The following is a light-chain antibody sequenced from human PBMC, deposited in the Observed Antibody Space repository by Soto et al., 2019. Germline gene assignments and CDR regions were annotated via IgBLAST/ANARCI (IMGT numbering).Light chain of an antibody. CDR1: QTISSW. CDR2: KAS. Sequence: DLQMTQSPSTLSGSVGARVTITCRASQTISSWLAWYQQKQGKAPKLLIYKASTLKSGVPSRFSGSVSGTAGTITISSLQPDDGSTYDGQHYNSYSEAFGQGTKVDIK. J-gene: IGKJ1*01. V-gene: IGKV1-5*03. CDR3: QHYNSYSEA.